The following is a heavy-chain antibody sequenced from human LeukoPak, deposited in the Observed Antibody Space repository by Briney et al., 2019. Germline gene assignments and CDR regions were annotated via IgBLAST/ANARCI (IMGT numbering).Heavy chain of an antibody. CDR3: ARTTEGGYTYGYFYYYYMDV. J-gene: IGHJ6*03. D-gene: IGHD5-18*01. Sequence: GRSLRLSCAASGFTFSSYAMHWVRQAPGKGLEWVAVISYDGSNKYYADSVKGRFTISRDNSKNTLYLQMNSLRAEDTAVYYCARTTEGGYTYGYFYYYYMDVWGKGTTVTISS. CDR2: ISYDGSNK. CDR1: GFTFSSYA. V-gene: IGHV3-30*04.